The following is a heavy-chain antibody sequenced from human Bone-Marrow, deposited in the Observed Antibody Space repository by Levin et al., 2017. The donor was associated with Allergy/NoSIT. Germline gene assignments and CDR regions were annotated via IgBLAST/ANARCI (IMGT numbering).Heavy chain of an antibody. Sequence: SCAASGFTFSSFGMHWVHQAPGKGLEWVAIIWNDGSKIYYADSVKGRFIISRDNSKNTLYLQMNTLRAEDTGVYYCARAGGRAVADSFDYWGQGTLVTVSS. CDR2: IWNDGSKI. J-gene: IGHJ4*02. CDR3: ARAGGRAVADSFDY. CDR1: GFTFSSFG. V-gene: IGHV3-33*01. D-gene: IGHD6-19*01.